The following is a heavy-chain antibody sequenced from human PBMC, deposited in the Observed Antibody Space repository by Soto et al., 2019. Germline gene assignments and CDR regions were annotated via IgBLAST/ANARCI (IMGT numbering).Heavy chain of an antibody. J-gene: IGHJ5*02. V-gene: IGHV4-59*01. CDR1: GGSISSYY. D-gene: IGHD2-2*01. CDR3: ARDQVPAATASKDNWFDP. Sequence: SETLSLTCTVSGGSISSYYWSWIRQPPGKGLEWIGYIYYSGSTNYNPSLKSRVTISVDTSKNQFSLKLSSVTAADTAVYYCARDQVPAATASKDNWFDPWGQGTLVTVSS. CDR2: IYYSGST.